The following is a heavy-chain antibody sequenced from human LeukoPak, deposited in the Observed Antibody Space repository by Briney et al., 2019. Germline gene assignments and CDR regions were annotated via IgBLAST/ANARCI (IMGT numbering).Heavy chain of an antibody. J-gene: IGHJ4*02. D-gene: IGHD3-3*01. CDR2: IGGRDDRT. CDR3: AKDPNPFYDFWSGYK. CDR1: GFTFAGHT. V-gene: IGHV3-23*01. Sequence: GGSLRLSCAASGFTFAGHTMTWLRQAPGKGLEWVSIIGGRDDRTYYADSVEGRFTISRDNSKNILYLQMSSLRAEDTAVYYCAKDPNPFYDFWSGYKWGQGTLVTVSS.